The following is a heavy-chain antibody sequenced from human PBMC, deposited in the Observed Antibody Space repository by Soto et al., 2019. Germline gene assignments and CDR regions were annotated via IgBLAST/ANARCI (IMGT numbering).Heavy chain of an antibody. Sequence: QVQLVQSGAEVKKPGSSVKVSCKASGGTFSSYAISWVRQAPGQGLEWMGGIIPIFGTANYAQKFQGRVTITADDSTRTAYMELSSLRSEDTAVYYCTFPTAGPRYYYYYGMDVWGQGTTVTVSS. J-gene: IGHJ6*02. CDR2: IIPIFGTA. CDR1: GGTFSSYA. D-gene: IGHD1-26*01. CDR3: TFPTAGPRYYYYYGMDV. V-gene: IGHV1-69*12.